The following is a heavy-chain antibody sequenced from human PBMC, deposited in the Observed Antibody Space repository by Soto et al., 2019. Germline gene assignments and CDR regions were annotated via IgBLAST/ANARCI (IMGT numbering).Heavy chain of an antibody. J-gene: IGHJ5*02. CDR3: ARSCISTSCCHNWFDP. CDR2: MNPNSGNT. CDR1: VYTFTSYD. Sequence: ASVKVSCKASVYTFTSYDINWVRQATGQGLEWMGWMNPNSGNTGYAQKFQGRVTMTRNTSISTAYMELSSLRSEDTAVYYCARSCISTSCCHNWFDPWGQGTLVTVSS. D-gene: IGHD2-2*01. V-gene: IGHV1-8*01.